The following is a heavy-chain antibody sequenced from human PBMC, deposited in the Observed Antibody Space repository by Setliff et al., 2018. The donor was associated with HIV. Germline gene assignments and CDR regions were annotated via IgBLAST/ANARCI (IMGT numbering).Heavy chain of an antibody. J-gene: IGHJ6*03. V-gene: IGHV1-2*02. CDR3: ARGESSYYYYYMDV. CDR1: GYTFTDYY. Sequence: GASVKVSCKASGYTFTDYYIHWVRQAPGQGLEWMGWIYPNTGGTNYAQKFQGRVTMTRDTSISTVYMELSSLRSDDTAVYYCARGESSYYYYYMDVWGTGTTVTVSS. CDR2: IYPNTGGT.